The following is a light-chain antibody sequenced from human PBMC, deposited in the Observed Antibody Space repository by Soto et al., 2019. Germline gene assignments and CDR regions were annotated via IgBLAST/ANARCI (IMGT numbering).Light chain of an antibody. V-gene: IGKV3-15*01. CDR1: QSVSSN. CDR3: QQYNNWPSWT. J-gene: IGKJ1*01. Sequence: EIVMTQSPATLSVSPGERATLSFRASQSVSSNLAWYQQKPGQAPRLLIYGASTRATGIPARFSGGGSGTEFTLTISSLQSEDFAVYYCQQYNNWPSWTFGQGTKVDIK. CDR2: GAS.